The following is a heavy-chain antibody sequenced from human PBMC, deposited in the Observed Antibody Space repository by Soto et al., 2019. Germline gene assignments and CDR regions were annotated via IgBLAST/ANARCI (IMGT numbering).Heavy chain of an antibody. CDR2: ISYDGSNE. J-gene: IGHJ6*01. CDR1: GFTFSSYA. Sequence: QVQLVESGGGVVQPGRSLRLSCAASGFTFSSYAMHWVRQAPGKGLEWVAVISYDGSNEYYADPVKGRFTISRDNSKNTLYLQMNSLRAEDTAVYYCARMSRGTMINSMDVW. D-gene: IGHD3-22*01. CDR3: ARMSRGTMINSMDV. V-gene: IGHV3-30-3*01.